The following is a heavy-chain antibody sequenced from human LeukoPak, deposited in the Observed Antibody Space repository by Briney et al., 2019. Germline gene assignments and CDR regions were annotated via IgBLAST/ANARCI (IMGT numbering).Heavy chain of an antibody. V-gene: IGHV3-23*01. D-gene: IGHD3-3*01. CDR2: ISGSGGST. CDR3: AKNGLRFLEWLSSFDY. CDR1: GFTFSSYA. Sequence: GGSLRLSCAASGFTFSSYAMSWVRQAPGKGLEWVSAISGSGGSTYYADSVKGRFTISRDKSKNTLYLQMNSLRAEDTAVYYCAKNGLRFLEWLSSFDYWGQGTLVTVSS. J-gene: IGHJ4*02.